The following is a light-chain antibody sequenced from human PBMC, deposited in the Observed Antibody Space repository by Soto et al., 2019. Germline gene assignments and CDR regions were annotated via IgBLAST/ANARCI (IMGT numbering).Light chain of an antibody. J-gene: IGKJ5*01. CDR1: QSFSSNY. CDR3: QQRSHWPT. Sequence: IVLTHSPGTLSLSTGERATFSCRASQSFSSNYLAWYQQTPGQAPRLLIYGAFRRATGIPDRFSGSGSGTDFTLTISRLEPEDFAVYYCQQRSHWPTFGQGTRLEIK. CDR2: GAF. V-gene: IGKV3D-20*02.